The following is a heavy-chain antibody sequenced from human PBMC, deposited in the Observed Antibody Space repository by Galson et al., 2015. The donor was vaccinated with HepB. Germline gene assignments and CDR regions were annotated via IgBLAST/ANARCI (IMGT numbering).Heavy chain of an antibody. Sequence: SVKVSCKASGYTFTNCAMHWVRQAPGQRLEWMGWMNAGTGNTRYSQEFQGRVTITRDTSASTAYMELSSLRSEDTAVYYCARGLTAAVGNWFDPWGQGTLVTVSS. CDR2: MNAGTGNT. V-gene: IGHV1-3*01. J-gene: IGHJ5*02. D-gene: IGHD2-2*01. CDR1: GYTFTNCA. CDR3: ARGLTAAVGNWFDP.